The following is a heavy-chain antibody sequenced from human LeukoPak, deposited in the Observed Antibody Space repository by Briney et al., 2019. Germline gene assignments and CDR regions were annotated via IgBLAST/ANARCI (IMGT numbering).Heavy chain of an antibody. CDR1: GYSISSGYY. V-gene: IGHV4-38-2*02. CDR2: IYHSGST. CDR3: ARVGHDSSGYYYGGVGGVDY. Sequence: SETLSLTCTVSGYSISSGYYWGWIRQPPGKGLEWIGSIYHSGSTYYNPSLKSRVTISVDTSKNQFSLKLSSVTAADTAVYYCARVGHDSSGYYYGGVGGVDYWGQGTLVTVSS. D-gene: IGHD3-22*01. J-gene: IGHJ4*02.